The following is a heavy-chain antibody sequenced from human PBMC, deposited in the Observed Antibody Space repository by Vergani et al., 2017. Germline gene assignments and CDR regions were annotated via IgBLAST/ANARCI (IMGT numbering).Heavy chain of an antibody. CDR1: GGTFSSYA. J-gene: IGHJ4*02. CDR3: ARVGTSSNHDYFDY. Sequence: QVQLVQSGAEVKTPGSSVTVSCKASGGTFSSYAISWVRQAPGQGLEWMGWINPNSGGTNYAQKFQGRVTITRDTSISTAYMELSNLRSDDTAVYYYARVGTSSNHDYFDYWGQGTLVTVSS. CDR2: INPNSGGT. D-gene: IGHD2-2*01. V-gene: IGHV1-2*02.